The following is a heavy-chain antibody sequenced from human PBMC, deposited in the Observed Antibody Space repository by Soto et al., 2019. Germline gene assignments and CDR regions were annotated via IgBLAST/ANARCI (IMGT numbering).Heavy chain of an antibody. Sequence: PGGSLRLSCAASGFTFSSYAMHWVRQAPGKGLEWVAVISYDGSNKYYADSVKGRFTISRDNSKNTLYLQMNSLRAEDTAVYYCAKDIGPISWSGYYRFDYWGQGTLVTVSS. J-gene: IGHJ4*02. CDR2: ISYDGSNK. CDR1: GFTFSSYA. D-gene: IGHD3-3*01. V-gene: IGHV3-30-3*01. CDR3: AKDIGPISWSGYYRFDY.